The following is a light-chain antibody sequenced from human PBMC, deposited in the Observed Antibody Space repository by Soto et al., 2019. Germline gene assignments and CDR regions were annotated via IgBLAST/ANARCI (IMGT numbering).Light chain of an antibody. V-gene: IGKV1-5*03. CDR3: QHYNSYSEA. Sequence: IHRTHSPSTLSASVLYRVTITFLASQSISIWLAWYQQKPGKAPKLLIYKASTLKSGVPSRFSGSGSGTEFTLTISSLQPDDFATYYCQHYNSYSEAFGQGTKVDI. J-gene: IGKJ1*01. CDR2: KAS. CDR1: QSISIW.